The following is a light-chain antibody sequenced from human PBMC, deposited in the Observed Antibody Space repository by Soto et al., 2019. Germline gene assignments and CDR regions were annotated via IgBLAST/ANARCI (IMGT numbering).Light chain of an antibody. V-gene: IGLV2-14*02. Sequence: QSALTQPASVSGSPGQSITISCTGTSSDVGSYNLVSWYQQHPGKAPKLMIYEGSKRPSGVSNRFSGSKSGNTASLTVSGLQAEDEADYYCSSFVAGNNYWVFGGGTKLTVL. J-gene: IGLJ3*02. CDR1: SSDVGSYNL. CDR2: EGS. CDR3: SSFVAGNNYWV.